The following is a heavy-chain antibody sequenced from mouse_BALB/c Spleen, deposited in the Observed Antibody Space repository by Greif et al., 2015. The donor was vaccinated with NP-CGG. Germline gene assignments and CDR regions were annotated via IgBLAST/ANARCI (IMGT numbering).Heavy chain of an antibody. Sequence: EVKVVESGGGLVKPGGSLKLSCAASGFTFSSYAMSWVRQSPEKRLEWVAEISSGGSYTYYPDTVTGRFTISRDNAKNTLYLEMSSLRSEDTAMYYCARHYDDAAWFAYWGQGTLVTVSA. CDR1: GFTFSSYA. CDR3: ARHYDDAAWFAY. V-gene: IGHV5-9-4*01. D-gene: IGHD2-4*01. J-gene: IGHJ3*01. CDR2: ISSGGSYT.